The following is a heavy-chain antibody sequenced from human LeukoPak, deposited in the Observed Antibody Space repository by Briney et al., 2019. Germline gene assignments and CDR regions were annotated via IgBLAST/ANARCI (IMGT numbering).Heavy chain of an antibody. J-gene: IGHJ4*02. CDR2: ISSSSSYI. D-gene: IGHD3-10*01. CDR1: GFTFSSYS. Sequence: GGSLRLSCAASGFTFSSYSMNWVRQAPGKGLEWVSSISSSSSYIYYADSVKGRFTISRDNAKNSLYLQMNSLRAEDTAVYYCARPNYYGSGGLYYFDYWGQGTLVTVSS. V-gene: IGHV3-21*01. CDR3: ARPNYYGSGGLYYFDY.